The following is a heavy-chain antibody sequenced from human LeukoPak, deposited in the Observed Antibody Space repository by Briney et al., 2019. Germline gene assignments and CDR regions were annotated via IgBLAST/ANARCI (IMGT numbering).Heavy chain of an antibody. CDR3: TTFEAASGTYYNLGY. J-gene: IGHJ4*02. D-gene: IGHD3-10*01. V-gene: IGHV3-21*04. CDR1: GFTFSSYT. CDR2: ISGSSTSFI. Sequence: GGSLRLSCAASGFTFSSYTMKWVRQAPGKGLEWVSSISGSSTSFIYYADSLKGRFTISRDNAKNSLYLQINSLKTEDTAVYYCTTFEAASGTYYNLGYWGQGTLVTVSS.